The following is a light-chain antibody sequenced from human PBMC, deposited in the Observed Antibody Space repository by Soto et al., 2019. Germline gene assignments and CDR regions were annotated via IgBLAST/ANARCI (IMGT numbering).Light chain of an antibody. J-gene: IGKJ2*01. Sequence: EIVLTQSPGTLSLSPGERATLSCRASQSVSSTYLAWYQHKPGQAPSLLMYGASTRAAAIPDRFSGSGSGTDFTLTIRRLEPEDFAVYYCQQYATSPTFGQGTKLEIK. V-gene: IGKV3-20*01. CDR1: QSVSSTY. CDR2: GAS. CDR3: QQYATSPT.